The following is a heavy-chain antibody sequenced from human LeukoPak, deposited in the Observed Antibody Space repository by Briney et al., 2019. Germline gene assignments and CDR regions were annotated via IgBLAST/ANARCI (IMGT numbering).Heavy chain of an antibody. V-gene: IGHV3-30*02. CDR2: IRYNGNNQ. Sequence: GGSLRLSCAASGFTFNNYGMHWVRQAPGKGLEWVAFIRYNGNNQYYADSVKGRFTISRDNSKNTLYLQMNSLRGDDTAVYYCAKDSTFYYIDVWGKGTTVIISS. J-gene: IGHJ6*03. CDR3: AKDSTFYYIDV. CDR1: GFTFNNYG.